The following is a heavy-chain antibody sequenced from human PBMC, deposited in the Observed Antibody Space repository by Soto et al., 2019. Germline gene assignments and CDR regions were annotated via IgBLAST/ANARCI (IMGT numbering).Heavy chain of an antibody. J-gene: IGHJ4*02. V-gene: IGHV3-23*01. CDR1: GFAFSAYA. D-gene: IGHD2-15*01. Sequence: EVQLLESGGALVQPGGSLRLSCAASGFAFSAYATNWVRHTPGQGLEWVSSVRGTGRTTYHADSVKGRFTMSRDNSKDTVYLQMNSLRADDTAVYYCTKDVLYCGGGSCLVGPSYTFDHWGQGTLVTVSS. CDR3: TKDVLYCGGGSCLVGPSYTFDH. CDR2: VRGTGRTT.